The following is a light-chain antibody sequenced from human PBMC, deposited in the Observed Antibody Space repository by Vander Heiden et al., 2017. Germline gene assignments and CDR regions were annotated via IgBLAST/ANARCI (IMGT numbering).Light chain of an antibody. V-gene: IGKV3-20*01. CDR3: QQYGNSRT. Sequence: EIVLTQSTGTLSLSPGERATLSCRASESVTNTYLAWYQQKPGQAPRLLIYGASTRATGIPDRFSGSGSGTDFTLTISRVEPEDFAVYYCQQYGNSRTFGQGTKVETK. CDR1: ESVTNTY. CDR2: GAS. J-gene: IGKJ1*01.